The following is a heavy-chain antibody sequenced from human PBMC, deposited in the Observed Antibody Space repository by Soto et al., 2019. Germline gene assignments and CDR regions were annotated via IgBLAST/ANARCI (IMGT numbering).Heavy chain of an antibody. CDR2: IYHSGST. CDR3: ARRGGGSRSGHFDY. V-gene: IGHV4-4*02. D-gene: IGHD2-21*01. J-gene: IGHJ4*02. CDR1: SGSISSSNW. Sequence: QVQLQESGPGLVKPSGTLSLTCAVSSGSISSSNWWSWVRQPPGKGLEWIGEIYHSGSTNYNPSLKGRVTISVNKPKNQFPWKLGSGPAADPAVYYWARRGGGSRSGHFDYGGQGTLVTVSS.